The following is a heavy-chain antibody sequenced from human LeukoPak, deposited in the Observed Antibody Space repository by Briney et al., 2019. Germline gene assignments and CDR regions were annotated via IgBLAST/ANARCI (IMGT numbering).Heavy chain of an antibody. Sequence: GASVKVSCKAPGYTFTNYYMHWVRQAPGQGLEWMGIINPSGGSTTYAQKFQGRVTMTRDTSTSTVYMELSSLRSEDTAVYYCAREGGGYSYGFDYWGQGTLVTVSS. CDR1: GYTFTNYY. CDR3: AREGGGYSYGFDY. V-gene: IGHV1-46*01. J-gene: IGHJ4*02. D-gene: IGHD5-18*01. CDR2: INPSGGST.